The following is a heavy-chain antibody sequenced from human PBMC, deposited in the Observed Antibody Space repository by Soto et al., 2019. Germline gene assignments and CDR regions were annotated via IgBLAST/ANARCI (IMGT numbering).Heavy chain of an antibody. CDR3: ARTWFGEKEVYYYYYYMDV. J-gene: IGHJ6*03. CDR2: IYYSGST. D-gene: IGHD3-10*01. CDR1: GGSISRYY. Sequence: SEALSLTCTVSGGSISRYYWSWIRQPPGKGLEWIGYIYYSGSTNYNPSLKSRVTISVDTSKNQFSLKLSSVTAADTAVYYCARTWFGEKEVYYYYYYMDVWGKGTTVTVSS. V-gene: IGHV4-59*08.